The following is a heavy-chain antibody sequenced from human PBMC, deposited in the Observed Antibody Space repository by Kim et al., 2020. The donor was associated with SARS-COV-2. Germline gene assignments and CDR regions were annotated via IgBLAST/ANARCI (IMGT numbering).Heavy chain of an antibody. J-gene: IGHJ6*02. D-gene: IGHD6-19*01. V-gene: IGHV3-74*01. CDR2: INSDGSST. CDR3: ARVGGKEQWLVSYYYYGMDV. Sequence: GGSLRLSCAASGFTFSSYWMHWVRRAPGKGLVWVSRINSDGSSTSYADSVKGRFTISRDNAKNTLYLQMNSLRAEDTAVYYCARVGGKEQWLVSYYYYGMDVWGQGTTVTVSS. CDR1: GFTFSSYW.